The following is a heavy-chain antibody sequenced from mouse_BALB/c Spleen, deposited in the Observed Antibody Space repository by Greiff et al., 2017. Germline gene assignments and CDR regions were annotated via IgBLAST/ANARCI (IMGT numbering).Heavy chain of an antibody. CDR2: ISYSGST. CDR1: GYSITSDYA. Sequence: EVKLVESGPGLVKPSQSLSLTCTVTGYSITSDYAWNWIRQFPGNKLEWMGYISYSGSTSYNPSLKSRISITRDTSKNQFFLQLNSVTTEDTATYYCARNYYGSLMDYWGQGTSVTVSS. V-gene: IGHV3-2*02. CDR3: ARNYYGSLMDY. J-gene: IGHJ4*01. D-gene: IGHD1-1*01.